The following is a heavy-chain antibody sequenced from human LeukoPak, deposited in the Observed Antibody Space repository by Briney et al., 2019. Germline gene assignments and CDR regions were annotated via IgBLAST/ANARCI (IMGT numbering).Heavy chain of an antibody. V-gene: IGHV5-51*01. J-gene: IGHJ4*03. CDR2: IYPGDSDI. CDR3: ARRGTERTCIGGTCYYDY. D-gene: IGHD2-15*01. CDR1: GYSFTTYW. Sequence: GESLKIPCKGSGYSFTTYWIGWVRQMPGKGLEWMGIIYPGDSDIRYSPSFQGQVTISADKSISTAYLQWSSLKASDSAMYYCARRGTERTCIGGTCYYDYWGQGTLVTVSS.